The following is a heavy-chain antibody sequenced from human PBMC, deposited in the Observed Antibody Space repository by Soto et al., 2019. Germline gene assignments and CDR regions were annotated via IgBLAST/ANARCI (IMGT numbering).Heavy chain of an antibody. D-gene: IGHD2-21*01. Sequence: SETLSLTCAVSGGSISSGFYSWSWIRQPPGQGREWIGYIYNSCNTYYNPSLMRRITISVDRSQNHFPLKRPSVTAADTAVYSCASGRDEVWNWFDPWGQGTQVTVSS. J-gene: IGHJ5*02. CDR1: GGSISSGFYS. CDR3: ASGRDEVWNWFDP. V-gene: IGHV4-30-2*01. CDR2: IYNSCNT.